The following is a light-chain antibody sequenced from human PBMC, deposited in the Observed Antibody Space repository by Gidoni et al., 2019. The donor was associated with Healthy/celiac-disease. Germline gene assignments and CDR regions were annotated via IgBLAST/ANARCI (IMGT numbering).Light chain of an antibody. CDR2: SNN. CDR1: SSNIGSNN. Sequence: QSVLTQPPSASGTPGQRVTISWTGSSSNIGSNNVNWYQQLPGTAPKLLIYSNNQRPSGVPDRFSGSKSGTSASLAISGLQSEDEADYYCAAWDDSLNGPVFGGGTKLTVL. V-gene: IGLV1-44*01. CDR3: AAWDDSLNGPV. J-gene: IGLJ2*01.